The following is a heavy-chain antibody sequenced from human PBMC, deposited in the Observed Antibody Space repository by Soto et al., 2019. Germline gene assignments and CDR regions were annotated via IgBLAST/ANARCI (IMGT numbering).Heavy chain of an antibody. Sequence: QVQLVQSGAEVKKPGSSVKVSCKASGGTFSSYAISWVRQAPGQGLEWMGGIIPIFDTANYAQKFQGRVMITADKSTSTAYMELSSLRSEDTAVYYCARDGSGSYYPTGSDYWGQGTLVTVSS. CDR1: GGTFSSYA. CDR2: IIPIFDTA. D-gene: IGHD3-10*01. J-gene: IGHJ4*02. CDR3: ARDGSGSYYPTGSDY. V-gene: IGHV1-69*06.